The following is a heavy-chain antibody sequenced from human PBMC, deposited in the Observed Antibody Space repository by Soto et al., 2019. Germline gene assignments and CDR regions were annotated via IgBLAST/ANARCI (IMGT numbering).Heavy chain of an antibody. J-gene: IGHJ4*02. CDR3: AKTHLKGGRAN. D-gene: IGHD1-26*01. CDR2: IYYSGST. V-gene: IGHV4-59*01. Sequence: PSETLSLTCTVSGGSISSDYWNWIRQPPGKGLEWIGYIYYSGSTNYNPSLKSRVTISVDASKNQFSLKLRSVTAADTAVYYCAKTHLKGGRANWGQGTPVTVSS. CDR1: GGSISSDY.